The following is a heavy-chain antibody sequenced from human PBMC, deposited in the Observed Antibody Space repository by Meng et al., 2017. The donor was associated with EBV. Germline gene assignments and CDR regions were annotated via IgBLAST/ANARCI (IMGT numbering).Heavy chain of an antibody. J-gene: IGHJ4*02. CDR2: IRSKAKSYAT. D-gene: IGHD2-2*01. V-gene: IGHV3-73*02. Sequence: GQLVESGGGLVQPGGSLNLSSVASGSTFSGSAMHWVRPASGKGLEWVGRIRSKAKSYATAYAASVKGRFTISRDDSKNTAYLQMNSLKTEDTAAYYCTRMSSPLDYWGQGTLVTVSS. CDR1: GSTFSGSA. CDR3: TRMSSPLDY.